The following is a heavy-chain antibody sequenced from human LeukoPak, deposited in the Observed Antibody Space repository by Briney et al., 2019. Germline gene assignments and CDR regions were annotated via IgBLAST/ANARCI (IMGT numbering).Heavy chain of an antibody. CDR1: GYTFTGYY. CDR3: ARDRYSSSWTDY. Sequence: ASVKVSCKASGYTFTGYYMHWVRQAPGQGLEWMGWINPNSGGTNYAQKFQGRVTMTRDTSISTAYMELSRLRSDDTAVYYCARDRYSSSWTDYWGQGTLVTVSS. CDR2: INPNSGGT. V-gene: IGHV1-2*02. D-gene: IGHD6-13*01. J-gene: IGHJ4*02.